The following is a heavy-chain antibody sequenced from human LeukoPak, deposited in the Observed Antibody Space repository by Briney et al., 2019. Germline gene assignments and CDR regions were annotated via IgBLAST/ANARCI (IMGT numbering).Heavy chain of an antibody. D-gene: IGHD3-10*01. V-gene: IGHV3-23*01. CDR2: ISGSGGST. CDR3: AKDRGVRGVTQIYFDY. CDR1: GFTFSSYG. J-gene: IGHJ4*02. Sequence: TGGSLRLSCAASGFTFSSYGMSWVRQAPGKGLEWVSAISGSGGSTYYADSVKSRFTISRDNSKNTLYLQMNSLRAEDTAVYYCAKDRGVRGVTQIYFDYWGQGTLVTVSS.